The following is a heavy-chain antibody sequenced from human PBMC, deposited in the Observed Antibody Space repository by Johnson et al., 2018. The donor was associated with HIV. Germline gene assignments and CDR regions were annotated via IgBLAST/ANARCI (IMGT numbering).Heavy chain of an antibody. CDR2: IWYDGSDK. V-gene: IGHV3-33*01. CDR1: GFTFSSFG. D-gene: IGHD3-16*02. CDR3: TRLGTEWELSSGSDTFDI. Sequence: VQLVESGVGVVQPGRSLTLSCAASGFTFSSFGMHWVRQAPGKGLAWVAVIWYDGSDKYYADSVKGRFTISRDNSRNTVYLQMNSLRAEDTAVYYCTRLGTEWELSSGSDTFDIWGQGTMVTVSS. J-gene: IGHJ3*02.